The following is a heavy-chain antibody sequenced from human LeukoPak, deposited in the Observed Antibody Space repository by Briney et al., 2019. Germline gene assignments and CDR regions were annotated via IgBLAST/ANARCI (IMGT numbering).Heavy chain of an antibody. Sequence: SSETLSLTCTVSGGPISSYYWSWIRQPPGKGLEWIGEINHSGSTNYNPSLKSRVTISVDTSKNQFSLRLSSVTAADTAVYYCARPFRYYDSSGYFYWGQGTLVTVSS. CDR1: GGPISSYY. V-gene: IGHV4-34*01. D-gene: IGHD3-22*01. CDR3: ARPFRYYDSSGYFY. J-gene: IGHJ4*02. CDR2: INHSGST.